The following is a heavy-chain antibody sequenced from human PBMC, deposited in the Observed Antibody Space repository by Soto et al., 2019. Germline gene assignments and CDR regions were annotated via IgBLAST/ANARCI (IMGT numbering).Heavy chain of an antibody. Sequence: EVQLLESGGDSVQPGGSLRLSCAASGFTFGDCGMTWVRQTPGKGLEWVSTIHYTGSYTHYPDSVKGRFTVSRDNSKNILYLQLNSLRAEDTAVYYSAIDPSAHYPEYWGQGTLVTVSS. CDR2: IHYTGSYT. CDR1: GFTFGDCG. V-gene: IGHV3-23*01. D-gene: IGHD3-10*01. J-gene: IGHJ4*02. CDR3: AIDPSAHYPEY.